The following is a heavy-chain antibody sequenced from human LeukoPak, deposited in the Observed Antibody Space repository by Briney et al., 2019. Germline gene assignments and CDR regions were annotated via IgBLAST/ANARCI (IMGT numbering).Heavy chain of an antibody. J-gene: IGHJ4*02. Sequence: ASVKVSCKASGYTFARYFMHWVRQAPGQALDWVGIINPRGGSTTYAQKFQGRVTMTRDTSTSTVYMELSSLRSEDTAVYYCARDSTPTYYSGTYYFEYWGQGTLVTVSS. CDR3: ARDSTPTYYSGTYYFEY. V-gene: IGHV1-46*01. CDR2: INPRGGST. CDR1: GYTFARYF. D-gene: IGHD1-26*01.